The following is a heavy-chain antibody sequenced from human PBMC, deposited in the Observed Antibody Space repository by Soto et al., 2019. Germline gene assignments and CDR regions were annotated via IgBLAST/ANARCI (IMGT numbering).Heavy chain of an antibody. CDR2: ISYDGSNK. D-gene: IGHD2-15*01. CDR3: ARVPSSSGRAHFDY. V-gene: IGHV3-30-3*01. J-gene: IGHJ4*02. CDR1: GFTFSSYA. Sequence: QVQLVESGGGVVQPGRSLRLSCAASGFTFSSYAMHWVRQAPGKGLEWVAVISYDGSNKYYADSVKGRFTISRDNSKNTRNRQMNSLRAEDTAVYYCARVPSSSGRAHFDYWGQGTLVTVSS.